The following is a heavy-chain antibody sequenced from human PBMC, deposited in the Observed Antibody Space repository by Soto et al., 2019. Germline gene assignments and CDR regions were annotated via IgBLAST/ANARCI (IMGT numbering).Heavy chain of an antibody. CDR1: GFTFSSYA. Sequence: EVQLLESGGGLVQPRGSLRLSCAASGFTFSSYAMSWVRQAPGKGLEWVSAISGSGGSTYYADSVKGRFTISRDNSKNTLYLQMNSLRAEDTAVYYCAKDGAVESSSWYTGADYWGQGTLVTVSS. D-gene: IGHD6-13*01. J-gene: IGHJ4*02. CDR2: ISGSGGST. V-gene: IGHV3-23*01. CDR3: AKDGAVESSSWYTGADY.